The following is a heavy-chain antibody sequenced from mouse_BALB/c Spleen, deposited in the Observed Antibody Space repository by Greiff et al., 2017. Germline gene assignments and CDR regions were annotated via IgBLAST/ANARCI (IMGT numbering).Heavy chain of an antibody. CDR2: ISSGGST. Sequence: EVMLVESGGGLVKPGGSLKLSCAASGFTFSSYAMSWVRQTPEKRLEWVASISSGGSTYYPDSVKGRFTISRDNARNILYLQMSSLRSEDTAMYYCARGGTHWYFDVWGAGTTVTVSS. J-gene: IGHJ1*01. D-gene: IGHD2-14*01. V-gene: IGHV5-6-5*01. CDR1: GFTFSSYA. CDR3: ARGGTHWYFDV.